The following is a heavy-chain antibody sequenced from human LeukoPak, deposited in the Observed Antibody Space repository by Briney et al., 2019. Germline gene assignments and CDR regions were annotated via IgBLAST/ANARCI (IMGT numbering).Heavy chain of an antibody. Sequence: PGGSLRLSCAASGFTFSSYWINWVRQAPGKGLEWVANIKVDGSEKYYVDSVKGRFTISRDNAKNSLFLQMNSLRAEDTAVYYCARGLREIPNFFGYWGQGTLVAVSS. CDR1: GFTFSSYW. V-gene: IGHV3-7*01. CDR2: IKVDGSEK. J-gene: IGHJ4*02. CDR3: ARGLREIPNFFGY. D-gene: IGHD2-15*01.